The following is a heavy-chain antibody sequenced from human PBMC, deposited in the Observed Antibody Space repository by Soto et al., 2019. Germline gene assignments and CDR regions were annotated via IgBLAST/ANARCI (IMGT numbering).Heavy chain of an antibody. J-gene: IGHJ4*02. V-gene: IGHV1-18*01. CDR3: ARDSQNSQIYGSGSSY. CDR2: ISAYNGNT. Sequence: ASVKVSCKASGYTFTSYGISWVRQAPGHGLEWMGWISAYNGNTNYAQKLQGRVTMTTDTSTSTAYMELRSLRSDDTAVYYCARDSQNSQIYGSGSSYWGQGTLVTVSS. CDR1: GYTFTSYG. D-gene: IGHD3-10*01.